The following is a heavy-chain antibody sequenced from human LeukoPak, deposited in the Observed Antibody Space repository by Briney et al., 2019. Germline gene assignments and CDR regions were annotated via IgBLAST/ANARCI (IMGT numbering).Heavy chain of an antibody. Sequence: SETLSLTCTVSGGSISSYYWSWIRQPPGKGLEWIGSIYHSGSTYYNPSLKSRVTISVDTSKNQFSLKLSSVTAADTAVYYCASYSSSFYWGQGTLVTVSS. CDR2: IYHSGST. V-gene: IGHV4-59*12. J-gene: IGHJ4*02. CDR1: GGSISSYY. CDR3: ASYSSSFY. D-gene: IGHD6-6*01.